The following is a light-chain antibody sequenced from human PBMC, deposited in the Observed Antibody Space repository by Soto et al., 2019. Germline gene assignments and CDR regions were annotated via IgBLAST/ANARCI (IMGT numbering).Light chain of an antibody. Sequence: DIQMTQSPSSLSASVGDRVTITCRASETISHYLNWYQQKPGKAPKLLIYGASKLQSGVPSRFSGSGSGTEFTLTITSLQTEDFATYFCQQSSTTPLTFGGGTKVDIK. CDR3: QQSSTTPLT. CDR2: GAS. CDR1: ETISHY. V-gene: IGKV1-39*01. J-gene: IGKJ4*01.